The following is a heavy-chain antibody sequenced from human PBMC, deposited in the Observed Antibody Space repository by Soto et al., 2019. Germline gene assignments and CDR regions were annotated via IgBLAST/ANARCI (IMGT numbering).Heavy chain of an antibody. J-gene: IGHJ3*02. V-gene: IGHV7-4-1*01. CDR2: VNTNTGNP. CDR3: AEEDSSSSDAFDI. CDR1: GYTFTSYA. Sequence: ASVTVSCKASGYTFTSYAMNWVRQAPGQGLAWMGWVNTNTGNPKYAQGFTGRFVFFLDTSVSTAYLQICSLKAEDTAVYYCAEEDSSSSDAFDIWGQGTMVTVSS. D-gene: IGHD6-13*01.